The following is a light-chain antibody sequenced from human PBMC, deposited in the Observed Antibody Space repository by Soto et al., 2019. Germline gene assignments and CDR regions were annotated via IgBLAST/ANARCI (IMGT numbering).Light chain of an antibody. CDR3: AAWDDSLSGVV. CDR1: SSNIGSNY. CDR2: RNN. J-gene: IGLJ2*01. Sequence: QSVLTQPPSASVTPGQRVTISCSGTSSNIGSNYVYWYQQLPGTATKLLIYRNNQRPSGVPDRFSGSKSGTSASLAISGLRSEDEADYYCAAWDDSLSGVVFGGGTKVTVL. V-gene: IGLV1-47*01.